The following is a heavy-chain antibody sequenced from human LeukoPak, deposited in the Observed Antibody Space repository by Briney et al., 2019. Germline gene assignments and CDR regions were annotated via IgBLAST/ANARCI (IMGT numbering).Heavy chain of an antibody. CDR2: ISYDGSNK. CDR3: ARETADNYYYYMDV. V-gene: IGHV3-30*04. CDR1: GFTFGSYA. J-gene: IGHJ6*03. Sequence: PGGSLRLSCAASGFTFGSYAMHWVRQAPGKGLEWVAVISYDGSNKYYADSVKGRFTISRDNSKNTLYLQMNSLRAEDTAVYYCARETADNYYYYMDVWGKGTTVIVSS.